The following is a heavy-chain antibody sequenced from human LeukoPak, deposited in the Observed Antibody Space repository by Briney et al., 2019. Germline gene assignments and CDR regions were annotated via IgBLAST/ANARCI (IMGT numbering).Heavy chain of an antibody. CDR2: IISDGSST. V-gene: IGHV3-74*01. CDR3: ARDGSLPDY. J-gene: IGHJ4*02. Sequence: PGGSLRLSCAASGFTFSDNWMRWVRQTPGEGLVWVSRIISDGSSTSYADSVKGRFTISRDNAKNTLYLQMNSLRVEDTAVYYCARDGSLPDYWGQGTLVTVSS. CDR1: GFTFSDNW.